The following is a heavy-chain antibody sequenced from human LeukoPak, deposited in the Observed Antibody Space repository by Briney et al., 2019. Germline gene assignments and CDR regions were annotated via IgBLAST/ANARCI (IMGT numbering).Heavy chain of an antibody. J-gene: IGHJ4*02. Sequence: PGGSLRLSCAASGFTFSSYSMNWVRQAPGKGLEWVSSISSRSSYIYYADSVKGRFTISRDNAKNSLYLQMNSLRAEDTAVYYCAREEVPAAIDYWGQGTLVTVSS. CDR1: GFTFSSYS. CDR3: AREEVPAAIDY. CDR2: ISSRSSYI. D-gene: IGHD2-2*01. V-gene: IGHV3-21*01.